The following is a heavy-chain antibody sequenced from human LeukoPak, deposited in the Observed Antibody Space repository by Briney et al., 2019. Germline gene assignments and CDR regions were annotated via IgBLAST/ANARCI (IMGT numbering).Heavy chain of an antibody. V-gene: IGHV4-30-4*08. J-gene: IGHJ4*02. CDR1: GYSISSDYY. D-gene: IGHD6-6*01. Sequence: PSETLSLTCAVSGYSISSDYYWSWIRQPPGKGLEWIGYIYYSGSTNYNPSLKSRVTISVDTSKNQFSLKLSSVTAADTAVYYCASLSYSSSSFATFDYWGQGTLVTVSS. CDR2: IYYSGST. CDR3: ASLSYSSSSFATFDY.